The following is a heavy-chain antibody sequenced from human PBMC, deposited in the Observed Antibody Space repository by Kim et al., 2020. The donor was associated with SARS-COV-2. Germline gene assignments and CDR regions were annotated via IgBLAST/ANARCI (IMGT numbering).Heavy chain of an antibody. Sequence: GGSLRLSCAASGFTFSDYYMSWIRQAPGKGLEWVSSISSSSSYTNYADSVKGRFTISRDNAKNSLYLQMNSLRAEDTAVYYCARDKYYDSSGSSLDYWGQGTLVTVSS. CDR3: ARDKYYDSSGSSLDY. CDR1: GFTFSDYY. J-gene: IGHJ4*02. V-gene: IGHV3-11*05. CDR2: ISSSSSYT. D-gene: IGHD3-22*01.